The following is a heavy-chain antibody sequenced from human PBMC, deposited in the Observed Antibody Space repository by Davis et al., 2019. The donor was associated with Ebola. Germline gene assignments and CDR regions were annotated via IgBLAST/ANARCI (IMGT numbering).Heavy chain of an antibody. V-gene: IGHV4-30-2*01. CDR3: ARTGYSSLEVPYYFDY. Sequence: SETLSLTCAVSGASIGSGAYSWSWIRQPPGKGLEWIAYIYHTGKIYYNPSLKRRVTMSIDISKAQFSLTLSSVSAADTAVYYCARTGYSSLEVPYYFDYWGQGTLVTVSS. CDR2: IYHTGKI. D-gene: IGHD5-24*01. J-gene: IGHJ4*02. CDR1: GASIGSGAYS.